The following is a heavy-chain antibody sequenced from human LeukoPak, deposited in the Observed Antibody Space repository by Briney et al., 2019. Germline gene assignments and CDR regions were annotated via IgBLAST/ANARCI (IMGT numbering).Heavy chain of an antibody. J-gene: IGHJ6*02. CDR3: AREGSGKYYYYYGMDV. CDR1: GFTFSTSW. V-gene: IGHV3-30*03. Sequence: GGSLRLSCTASGFTFSTSWMSWVRQAPGKGLEWVAVISYDGSNKYYADSVKGRFTISRDNSKNTLYLQMNSLRAEDTAVYYCAREGSGKYYYYYGMDVWGQGTTVTVSS. CDR2: ISYDGSNK. D-gene: IGHD3-10*01.